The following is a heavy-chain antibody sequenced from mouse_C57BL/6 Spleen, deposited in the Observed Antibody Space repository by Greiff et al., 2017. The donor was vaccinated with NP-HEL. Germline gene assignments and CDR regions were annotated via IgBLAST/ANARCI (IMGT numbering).Heavy chain of an antibody. Sequence: EVQLQQSVAELVRPGASVKLSCTASGFKIKNTYMHWVKQRPEQGLEWIGRIDPANGNTKYAPKFQGKATKTADTSSNTAYLQLSSLTSEDTAIYYCAYYGSSYFDYWGQGTTLTVSS. V-gene: IGHV14-3*01. J-gene: IGHJ2*01. CDR2: IDPANGNT. CDR3: AYYGSSYFDY. D-gene: IGHD1-1*01. CDR1: GFKIKNTY.